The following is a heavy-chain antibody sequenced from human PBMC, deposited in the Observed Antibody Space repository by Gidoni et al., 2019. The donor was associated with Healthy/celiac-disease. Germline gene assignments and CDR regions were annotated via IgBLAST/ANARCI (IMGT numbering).Heavy chain of an antibody. D-gene: IGHD4-17*01. CDR2: FNPNSGGT. CDR3: ARVLTEGGSYDGGAFVI. J-gene: IGHJ3*02. Sequence: QVQLVQAGAEVKKPGAAVQVSCKASGYSFTGYYMHWMRQAPGQGLEWVGRFNPNSGGTNYSQKFKGRVTMTRDPSITTAYMGLSRLESDDTPVYYCARVLTEGGSYDGGAFVIWGQGTMVTVPS. CDR1: GYSFTGYY. V-gene: IGHV1-2*06.